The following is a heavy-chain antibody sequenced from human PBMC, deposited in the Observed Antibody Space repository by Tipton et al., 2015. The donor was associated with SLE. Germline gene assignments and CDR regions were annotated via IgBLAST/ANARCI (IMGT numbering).Heavy chain of an antibody. V-gene: IGHV4-39*07. Sequence: TLSLTCTVSGGSISSSSYYWGWIRQPPGKGLEWIGEINHSGNTNYNPSLKGRVTISVDTSKNQFSLKMTSVTAADTAVYYCASSVAVSGIYFDYWGQGKLVTVSS. CDR2: INHSGNT. J-gene: IGHJ4*02. CDR1: GGSISSSSYY. D-gene: IGHD6-19*01. CDR3: ASSVAVSGIYFDY.